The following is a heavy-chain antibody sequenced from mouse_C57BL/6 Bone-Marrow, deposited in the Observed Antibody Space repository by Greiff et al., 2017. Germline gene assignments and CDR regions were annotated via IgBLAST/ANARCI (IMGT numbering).Heavy chain of an antibody. Sequence: EVQLQQSGAELVRPGASVKLSCTASGFNIKDDYMHWVKQRPEQGLEWIGWIDPENGDTEYASKFQGKAPITADTSSNTAYLQLSSLTSEDTAVYYCTTGTPFAYWGQGTLVTVSA. CDR2: IDPENGDT. CDR1: GFNIKDDY. J-gene: IGHJ3*01. D-gene: IGHD4-1*01. CDR3: TTGTPFAY. V-gene: IGHV14-4*01.